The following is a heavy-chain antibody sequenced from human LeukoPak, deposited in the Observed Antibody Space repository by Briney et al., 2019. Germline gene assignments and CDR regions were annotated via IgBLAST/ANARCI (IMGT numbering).Heavy chain of an antibody. CDR3: AREYRGFTPGWFDD. CDR2: VYGSGST. V-gene: IGHV4-59*01. D-gene: IGHD6-19*01. J-gene: IGHJ4*02. Sequence: SETLSLTCSGSGGSITTYYWSWLRQPPGKGLEWIGYVYGSGSTNYNPSLRRRVTISLDTSRSQFSLKLSSVTAADTAVYFCAREYRGFTPGWFDDWGQGTLVTVSS. CDR1: GGSITTYY.